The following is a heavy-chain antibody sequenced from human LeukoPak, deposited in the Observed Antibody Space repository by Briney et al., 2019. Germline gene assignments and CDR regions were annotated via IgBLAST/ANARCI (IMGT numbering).Heavy chain of an antibody. J-gene: IGHJ5*02. CDR3: VRDGGTDWYDP. CDR2: ISSSGNTI. Sequence: PGGSLRLSCAASGFTFSSYEMNWVRQAPGKGLEWVSYISSSGNTIYYADSVKGRFTISRDNVKNSLYLQMNSLRVEDTAMYYCVRDGGTDWYDPWGQGTLVTVFS. D-gene: IGHD3-16*01. CDR1: GFTFSSYE. V-gene: IGHV3-48*03.